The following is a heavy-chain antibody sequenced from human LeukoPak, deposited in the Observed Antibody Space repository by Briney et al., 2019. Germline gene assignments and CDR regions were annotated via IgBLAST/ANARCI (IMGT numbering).Heavy chain of an antibody. CDR3: ARHLPASRSTKRSLTYFDY. Sequence: PSETLSLTCTVSGYSISSGYYWGWIRQPPGKGLEWIGSIYHSGSTYYNPSLKSRVTISVDTSKNQFSLKLSSVTAADTAVYYCARHLPASRSTKRSLTYFDYWGQGTLVTVSS. V-gene: IGHV4-38-2*02. D-gene: IGHD3-3*02. CDR1: GYSISSGYY. CDR2: IYHSGST. J-gene: IGHJ4*02.